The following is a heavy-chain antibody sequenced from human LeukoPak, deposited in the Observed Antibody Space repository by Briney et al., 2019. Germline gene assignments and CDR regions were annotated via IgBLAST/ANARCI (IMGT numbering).Heavy chain of an antibody. V-gene: IGHV3-30*02. Sequence: GGSLRLSCAPSGFSLINCDMHWVRQTPGKGLEWVAFIHYDGSKKYYADSLKGRFTISRDNAGNSMYLQMSSLRPDDTAVYFCARSKDRSWPFDSWGQGTLVTVSS. CDR3: ARSKDRSWPFDS. J-gene: IGHJ4*02. D-gene: IGHD4-11*01. CDR1: GFSLINCD. CDR2: IHYDGSKK.